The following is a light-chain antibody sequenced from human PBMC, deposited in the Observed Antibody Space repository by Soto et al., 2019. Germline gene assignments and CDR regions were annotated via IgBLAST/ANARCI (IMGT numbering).Light chain of an antibody. CDR1: QPISTW. Sequence: DIQLTQSPSALSASVGDRVTLTSRASQPISTWLAWYQQKPGKAPNLLIYQASTLETGVPSRFSGSGSGTEVTLTSSSLQPDDFATYFGQQYKNNSPFTFGPGTKVDIK. CDR3: QQYKNNSPFT. J-gene: IGKJ3*01. CDR2: QAS. V-gene: IGKV1-5*03.